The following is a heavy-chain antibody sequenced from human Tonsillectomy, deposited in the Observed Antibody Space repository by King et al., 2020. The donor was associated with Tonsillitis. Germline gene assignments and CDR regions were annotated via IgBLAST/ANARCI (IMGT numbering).Heavy chain of an antibody. V-gene: IGHV3-74*01. CDR2: IKSDGSST. CDR3: ARNYYYGSGSYYVLSSAFEI. D-gene: IGHD3-10*01. J-gene: IGHJ3*02. Sequence: VQLVESGGGLVQSGGSLRLSCAASGLTFSRYWMHWVRQAPGKGLVWVSRIKSDGSSTSYADSVKGRFTISRDNAKNTLYPQMNSLRVEDTAVYYCARNYYYGSGSYYVLSSAFEIWGQGTMVTVSS. CDR1: GLTFSRYW.